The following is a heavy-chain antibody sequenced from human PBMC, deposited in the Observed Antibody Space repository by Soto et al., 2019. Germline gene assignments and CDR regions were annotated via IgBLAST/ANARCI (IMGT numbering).Heavy chain of an antibody. J-gene: IGHJ4*02. CDR2: INHSGSS. Sequence: PSETLSLACAVSGWSFSGYYRNWLRQPPGKGLGWVGDINHSGSSNYNPALKSRVTISVDTYKNQFSLTLSSVTAADTAVYYGARGMSGDASGWFPAWDYWGQGTLVTVS. D-gene: IGHD6-19*01. CDR1: GWSFSGYY. CDR3: ARGMSGDASGWFPAWDY. V-gene: IGHV4-34*01.